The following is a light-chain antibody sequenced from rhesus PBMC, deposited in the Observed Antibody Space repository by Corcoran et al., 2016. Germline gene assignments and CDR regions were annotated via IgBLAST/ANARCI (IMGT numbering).Light chain of an antibody. J-gene: IGKJ3*01. CDR1: QDITND. CDR3: QHYSSIPFT. CDR2: EAS. Sequence: DIQMTQSPSSLSASVGDRVTITCRASQDITNDLAWYQQKPGETPKLLIFEASSLQSGIPSRFCASVSGTDFTLTISSLQSEDFATYYCQHYSSIPFTFGPWTKLDI. V-gene: IGKV1-22*01.